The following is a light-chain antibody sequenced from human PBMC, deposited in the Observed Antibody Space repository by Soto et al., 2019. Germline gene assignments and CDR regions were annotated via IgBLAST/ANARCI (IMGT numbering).Light chain of an antibody. CDR1: SSDIDGYNY. V-gene: IGLV2-14*01. CDR3: SSYTSRFTGV. J-gene: IGLJ3*02. Sequence: QSVLTQPASVSGSPGQSITISCTGTSSDIDGYNYVSWYQQYPGKAPKLMIYEVSNRPSGVSNRFSGSKSGNTASLTISGLQAEDEADYYCSSYTSRFTGVFGGGTQLTVL. CDR2: EVS.